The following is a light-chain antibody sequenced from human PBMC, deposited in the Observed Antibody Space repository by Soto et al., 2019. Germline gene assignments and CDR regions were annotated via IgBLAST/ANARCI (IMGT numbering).Light chain of an antibody. V-gene: IGKV1-39*01. CDR3: QQYYSFPPA. CDR1: QGISNY. CDR2: AAS. J-gene: IGKJ1*01. Sequence: QITQYTSSLSASVGDRVSVTCRASQGISNYLNWYQQKPGKAPKLLIYAASTLQSGVPSRFSGSGSGTDFTLTISCLQSEDFATYYCQQYYSFPPAFGQGTKVDIK.